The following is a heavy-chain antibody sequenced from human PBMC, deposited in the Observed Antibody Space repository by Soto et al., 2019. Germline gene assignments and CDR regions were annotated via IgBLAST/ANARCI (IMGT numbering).Heavy chain of an antibody. CDR3: ARDKNYYYYGMDV. CDR2: IYSGGST. J-gene: IGHJ6*02. V-gene: IGHV3-53*01. CDR1: GFTVSSNY. Sequence: GGSLRLSCAASGFTVSSNYMSWVRQAPGKGLEWVSVIYSGGSTYYADSVKGRFTISRDNSKNTLYLQMNSLRAEDTAVYYCARDKNYYYYGMDVWGQGTTVTVS.